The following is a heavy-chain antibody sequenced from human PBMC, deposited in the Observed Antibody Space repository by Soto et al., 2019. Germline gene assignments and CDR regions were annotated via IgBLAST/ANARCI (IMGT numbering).Heavy chain of an antibody. J-gene: IGHJ4*02. CDR1: GYTLTELS. CDR3: AKSKGGWTLDF. V-gene: IGHV1-24*01. CDR2: FDPEDGET. Sequence: GASVKVSCKVSGYTLTELSMHWARQATGKGHEWMGGFDPEDGETIYAQKFQGRVTITKDTSASTSDMELSGLTSEDTVVYYCAKSKGGWTLDFWGPGTLVTVSS. D-gene: IGHD6-19*01.